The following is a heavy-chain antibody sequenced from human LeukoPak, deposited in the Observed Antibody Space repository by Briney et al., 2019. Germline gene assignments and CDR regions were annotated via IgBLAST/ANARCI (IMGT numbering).Heavy chain of an antibody. J-gene: IGHJ5*02. CDR2: IKQDGSEK. D-gene: IGHD3-3*01. Sequence: PGGSLRLSCAASGFTFSSYWMSWVRQAPGKGLEWVANIKQDGSEKYYVDSVKGRFTISRDNAKNSLYLQMNSLRAEDTAVYYCARERFFWSGYNNWFDPWGQGTLVTVSS. CDR3: ARERFFWSGYNNWFDP. CDR1: GFTFSSYW. V-gene: IGHV3-7*01.